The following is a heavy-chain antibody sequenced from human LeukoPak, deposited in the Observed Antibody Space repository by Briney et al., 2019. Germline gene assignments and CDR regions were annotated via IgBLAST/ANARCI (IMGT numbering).Heavy chain of an antibody. Sequence: GGSLRLSCTASGFTFSSYSMNWVRQAPGKGLEWVSSISSSSSYIYYADSVKGRFTISRDNAKNSLYLQMNSLRAEDTAVYYCASDVVITMGRPLDYWGQGTLVTVSS. CDR3: ASDVVITMGRPLDY. CDR2: ISSSSSYI. J-gene: IGHJ4*02. V-gene: IGHV3-21*01. CDR1: GFTFSSYS. D-gene: IGHD3-10*01.